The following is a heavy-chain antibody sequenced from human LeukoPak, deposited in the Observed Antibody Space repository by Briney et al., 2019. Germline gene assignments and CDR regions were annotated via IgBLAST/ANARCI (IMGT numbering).Heavy chain of an antibody. CDR1: GGSISSYY. CDR3: ARDLGYCTNGVCHTRFDY. Sequence: SETLSLTCSVSGGSISSYYWSWIRQPPGKGLEWIGYIYYSGSTNYNPSLYSRVTISVDTSKNQFSLKLSSVTAADTAIYYCARDLGYCTNGVCHTRFDYWGQGTLVAVSS. D-gene: IGHD2-8*01. V-gene: IGHV4-59*01. J-gene: IGHJ4*02. CDR2: IYYSGST.